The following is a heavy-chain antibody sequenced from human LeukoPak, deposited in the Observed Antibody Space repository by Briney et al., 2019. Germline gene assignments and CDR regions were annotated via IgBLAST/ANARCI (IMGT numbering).Heavy chain of an antibody. CDR2: IHPGGTI. CDR1: GGSISVDGHY. Sequence: PSETLSLTCTVSGGSISVDGHYWTWTRQHPGEGLDWLGFIHPGGTIYYNPSLSSRLFISADTSNNQMSLKLSFVTAADPAVYYCARGGDTAKGGKDWGQGTLVTVSS. D-gene: IGHD5-18*01. J-gene: IGHJ4*02. CDR3: ARGGDTAKGGKD. V-gene: IGHV4-31*03.